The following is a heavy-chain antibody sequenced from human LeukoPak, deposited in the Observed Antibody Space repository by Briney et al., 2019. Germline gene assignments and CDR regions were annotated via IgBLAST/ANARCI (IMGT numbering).Heavy chain of an antibody. V-gene: IGHV4-34*01. CDR3: ARDRPLQGQLAAARSWPFDY. D-gene: IGHD6-13*01. J-gene: IGHJ4*02. CDR2: INHSGST. CDR1: GGSFSGYY. Sequence: PSETLSLTCAVYGGSFSGYYWSWIRQPPGKGLEWIGEINHSGSTNSNPSLKSRVTISVDTSKNQFSLKLSSVTAADTAVYYCARDRPLQGQLAAARSWPFDYWGQGTLVTVSS.